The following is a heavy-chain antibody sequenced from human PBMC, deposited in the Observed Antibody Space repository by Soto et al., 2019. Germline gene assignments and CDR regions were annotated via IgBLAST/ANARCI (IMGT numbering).Heavy chain of an antibody. Sequence: QVQLQESGPGLVKPSQTLSLTCTVSGGSISSGDYYWSWIRQHPGKGLEWIGYIYYSRSTYYNPSLKSRVTLSVDTSKNQFSLKLSSVTAADTAVYYCARWWSGSRQGFDPWGQGTLVTVSS. D-gene: IGHD3-3*01. J-gene: IGHJ5*02. CDR1: GGSISSGDYY. CDR2: IYYSRST. CDR3: ARWWSGSRQGFDP. V-gene: IGHV4-31*03.